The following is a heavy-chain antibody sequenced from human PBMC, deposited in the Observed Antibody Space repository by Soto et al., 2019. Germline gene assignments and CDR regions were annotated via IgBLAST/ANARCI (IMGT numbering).Heavy chain of an antibody. CDR1: GFTFSSYA. D-gene: IGHD6-13*01. CDR2: ISGSGGST. Sequence: EVQLLESGGGLVQPGGSLRLSCAASGFTFSSYAMSWVRQAPGKGLEWVSAISGSGGSTYYADSVKGRFTISRDNSKNTLYLQMNSLRAGDTAVYYCAKDYSYSSKTTNFDYWGQGTLVTVSS. J-gene: IGHJ4*02. V-gene: IGHV3-23*01. CDR3: AKDYSYSSKTTNFDY.